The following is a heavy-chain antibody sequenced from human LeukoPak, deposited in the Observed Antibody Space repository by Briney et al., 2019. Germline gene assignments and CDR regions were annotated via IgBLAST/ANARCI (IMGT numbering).Heavy chain of an antibody. CDR1: GFTFDDYA. V-gene: IGHV3-9*01. CDR3: ALSSSWFPDAFDI. Sequence: GGSLRLSCAASGFTFDDYAMHWVRQAPGKGLEWVSGISWNSGSIGYADSVKGRFTISRDNAKNSLYLQMNSLRAEDTALYHCALSSSWFPDAFDIWGQGTMVTVSS. D-gene: IGHD6-13*01. J-gene: IGHJ3*02. CDR2: ISWNSGSI.